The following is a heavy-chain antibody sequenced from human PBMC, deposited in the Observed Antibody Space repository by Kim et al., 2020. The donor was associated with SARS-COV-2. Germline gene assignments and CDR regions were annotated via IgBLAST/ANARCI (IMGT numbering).Heavy chain of an antibody. J-gene: IGHJ6*03. CDR3: AKLGPVCSGANCFYIRFQFMAV. V-gene: IGHV3-23*01. CDR1: GFTTTTYG. Sequence: GGSLRLSCVASGFTTTTYGMAWVRQTPGMGLESVSGISGRGDHTYYADFVKGRFTMSRDRSKSAVYLQMDSLRVEDTAVYHCAKLGPVCSGANCFYIRFQFMAVWVRGTAVTVSS. D-gene: IGHD2-15*01. CDR2: ISGRGDHT.